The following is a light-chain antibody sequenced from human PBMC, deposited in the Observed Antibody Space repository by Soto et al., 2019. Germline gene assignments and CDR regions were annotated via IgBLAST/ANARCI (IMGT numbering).Light chain of an antibody. V-gene: IGKV1-5*03. CDR3: QQYNTYWS. CDR1: QSINNW. Sequence: DIQMTQSPSTLSASVGDRVTITCRAGQSINNWLVWYQQKPGKAPKVLIYKASSLESGVPSRFSGSGSGTEFTLTISSLHPDDFATYYCQQYNTYWSFGQGTKVEIK. CDR2: KAS. J-gene: IGKJ1*01.